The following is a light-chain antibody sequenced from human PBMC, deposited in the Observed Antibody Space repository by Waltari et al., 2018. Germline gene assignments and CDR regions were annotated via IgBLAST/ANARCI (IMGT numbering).Light chain of an antibody. CDR3: QQGYSRVT. CDR2: LTS. J-gene: IGKJ5*01. CDR1: QSILTY. Sequence: DIQMTQSPSSLSASVGDRITITCRASQSILTYLNWYQQKPGKAPDLLIYLTSILQSGVPSRFSGSGSGTDFTLTISSLQPEDYGTYYCQQGYSRVTFGQGTRLEIK. V-gene: IGKV1-39*01.